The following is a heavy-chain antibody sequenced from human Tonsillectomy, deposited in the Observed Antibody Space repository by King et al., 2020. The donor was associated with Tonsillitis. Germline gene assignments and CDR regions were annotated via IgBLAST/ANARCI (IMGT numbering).Heavy chain of an antibody. J-gene: IGHJ3*02. Sequence: QLVQSGAEVKKPGESLKISRKASGYDFTTYWIGWVRQMPGKGLEWMGIIYPDDSDSRYSPSFQGQVTISADKSASTAYLQWSSLKASDTAMYYCARQGEYYYDSSGYYPVAAFDIWGLGTMVTVSS. CDR2: IYPDDSDS. D-gene: IGHD3-22*01. CDR3: ARQGEYYYDSSGYYPVAAFDI. V-gene: IGHV5-51*01. CDR1: GYDFTTYW.